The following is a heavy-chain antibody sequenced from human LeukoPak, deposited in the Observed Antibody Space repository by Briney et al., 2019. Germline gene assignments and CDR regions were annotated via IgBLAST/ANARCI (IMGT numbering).Heavy chain of an antibody. CDR3: AREYIAEPWWFDP. J-gene: IGHJ5*02. V-gene: IGHV4-31*03. Sequence: SETLSLTCTVSGGSTSSGGYYWSWIRQHPGKGLEWIGYIYYSGSTYYNPSLKSRVTISVDTSKNQFSLKLSSVTAADTAVYYCAREYIAEPWWFDPWGQGTLVTVSS. D-gene: IGHD1-14*01. CDR1: GGSTSSGGYY. CDR2: IYYSGST.